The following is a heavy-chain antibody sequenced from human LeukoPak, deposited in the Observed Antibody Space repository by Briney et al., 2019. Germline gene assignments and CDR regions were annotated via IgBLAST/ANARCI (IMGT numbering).Heavy chain of an antibody. J-gene: IGHJ5*02. CDR2: ISGSGGST. V-gene: IGHV3-23*01. CDR1: GFTFSSYA. CDR3: AKLGNWFDP. Sequence: GGSLRLSRAASGFTFSSYAMNWVRQAPGKGLEWVSGISGSGGSTYYADSVKGRFTISRDNSKNTLYLQMNSLRGEDTALYYCAKLGNWFDPWGQGTLVTVSS. D-gene: IGHD1-26*01.